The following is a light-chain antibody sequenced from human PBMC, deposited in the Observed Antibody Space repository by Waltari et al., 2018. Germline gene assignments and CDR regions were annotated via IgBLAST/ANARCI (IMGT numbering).Light chain of an antibody. Sequence: EIVMSQSPATLSVSPGERATLPCRASQSVSSNVAWYQQTPGQAPRLLIYAASTRATGIPARFSGSGSGTDFTLTISSLQSEDFAVYFCQQYDDWPPWTFGQGTKVEIK. CDR3: QQYDDWPPWT. CDR1: QSVSSN. CDR2: AAS. J-gene: IGKJ1*01. V-gene: IGKV3-15*01.